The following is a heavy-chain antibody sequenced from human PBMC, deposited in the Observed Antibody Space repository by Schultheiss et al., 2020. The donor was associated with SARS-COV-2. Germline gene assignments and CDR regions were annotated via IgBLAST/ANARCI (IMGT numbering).Heavy chain of an antibody. CDR3: VKSPAGRQYSSSWYSRVKGGHYYFDY. V-gene: IGHV3-23*01. Sequence: GGSLRLSCAASGFTFSNAWMSWVRQAPGKGLEWVSSISGNSDNTYHADSVKGRFTISRDNSKNTLYLQMNSLRAEDTAIYYCVKSPAGRQYSSSWYSRVKGGHYYFDYWGQGTLVTVSS. CDR1: GFTFSNAW. CDR2: ISGNSDNT. J-gene: IGHJ4*02. D-gene: IGHD6-13*01.